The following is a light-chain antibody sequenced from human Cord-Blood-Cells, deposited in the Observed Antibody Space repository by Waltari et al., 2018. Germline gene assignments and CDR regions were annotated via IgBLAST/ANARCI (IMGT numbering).Light chain of an antibody. V-gene: IGLV1-40*01. J-gene: IGLJ2*01. CDR1: SSNIGAGYD. CDR2: GNS. CDR3: QSYDSSLSVV. Sequence: QSVLTQPPSVSGAPGQRVTISCTGSSSNIGAGYDVHWYQQLPGTAPKLLIYGNSNRPSGVPDRFCGSKSGTSASLAITGLQAEDEADDYCQSYDSSLSVVFGGGTKLTVL.